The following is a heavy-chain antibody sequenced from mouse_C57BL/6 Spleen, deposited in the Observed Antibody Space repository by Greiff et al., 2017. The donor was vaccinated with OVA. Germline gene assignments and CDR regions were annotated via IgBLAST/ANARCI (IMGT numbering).Heavy chain of an antibody. V-gene: IGHV1-81*01. Sequence: SGAELARPGASVKLSCKASGYTFTSYGISWVKQRTGQGLEWIGEIYPRSGNTYYNEKFKGKATLTADKSSSTAYMELRSLTSEDSAVYFCARKDGGPYYYAMDYWGQGTSVTVSS. J-gene: IGHJ4*01. CDR2: IYPRSGNT. D-gene: IGHD2-3*01. CDR3: ARKDGGPYYYAMDY. CDR1: GYTFTSYG.